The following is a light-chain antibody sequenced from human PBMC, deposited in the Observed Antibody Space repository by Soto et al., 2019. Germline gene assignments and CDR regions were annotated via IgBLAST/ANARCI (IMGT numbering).Light chain of an antibody. CDR1: QGIRND. CDR2: AAS. V-gene: IGKV1-6*01. CDR3: LQDYNYPRT. Sequence: AIQMTQSPSSLSASVGDRVTITCRASQGIRNDLGWYQQKPGKAPKLLIYAASTLRSGVPSRFSGGGSDTDFTLTISSLQPEDFATYYCLQDYNYPRTFGQGTKVEIK. J-gene: IGKJ1*01.